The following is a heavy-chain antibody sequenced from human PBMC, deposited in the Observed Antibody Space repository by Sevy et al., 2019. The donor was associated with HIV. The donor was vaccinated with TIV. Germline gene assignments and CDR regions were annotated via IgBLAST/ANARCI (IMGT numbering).Heavy chain of an antibody. D-gene: IGHD3-16*02. CDR2: ISSSSSYI. CDR1: GFTFSSYT. V-gene: IGHV3-21*01. Sequence: GGFLRLSCAVSGFTFSSYTMNWVRQAPGKGLEWVSSISSSSSYIYYADSVKDRFTISRDNAKNSLYLQMNSLRAEDTAVYYCAREEEDYVWGTSRDLTFFDYWGQGTLVTVSS. J-gene: IGHJ4*02. CDR3: AREEEDYVWGTSRDLTFFDY.